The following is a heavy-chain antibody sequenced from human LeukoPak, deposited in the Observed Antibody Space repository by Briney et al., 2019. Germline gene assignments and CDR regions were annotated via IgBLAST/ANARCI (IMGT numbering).Heavy chain of an antibody. D-gene: IGHD2-2*01. CDR1: GYTFTSYG. J-gene: IGHJ6*02. CDR2: ISAYNGNT. CDR3: ARDQHCSSTSCYGDLGMDV. Sequence: ASVKVSCKASGYTFTSYGISWVRQAPGQGLEWMGWISAYNGNTNYAQKLQGRVTMTTDTSTSTAYMELRSLRSDDTAVYYCARDQHCSSTSCYGDLGMDVWGQGTTVTVSS. V-gene: IGHV1-18*01.